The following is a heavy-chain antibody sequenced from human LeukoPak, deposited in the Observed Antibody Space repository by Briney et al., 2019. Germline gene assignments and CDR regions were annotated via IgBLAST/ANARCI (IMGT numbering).Heavy chain of an antibody. J-gene: IGHJ4*02. Sequence: GGSLRLSCAASGFTFRNYWMSWVRQAPGTGLEWVANIKQDGSDRNYVTSVRGRFTISRDNAESSLFLQMNSLRAEDTAAYYCVRNLAVAGTCFDSWGQGTLVTVSS. CDR1: GFTFRNYW. D-gene: IGHD6-19*01. V-gene: IGHV3-7*03. CDR2: IKQDGSDR. CDR3: VRNLAVAGTCFDS.